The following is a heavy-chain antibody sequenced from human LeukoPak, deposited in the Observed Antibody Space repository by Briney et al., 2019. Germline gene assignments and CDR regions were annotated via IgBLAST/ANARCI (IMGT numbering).Heavy chain of an antibody. J-gene: IGHJ6*03. CDR1: GFTFSSYA. CDR2: GGSGGSK. D-gene: IGHD2-2*01. V-gene: IGHV3-23*01. CDR3: AKNRGREYRSYYMDV. Sequence: GGSLRLSCAASGFTFSSYAMSWVRQAPGKGLEWVSHGGSGGSKYYADSVRGRFTISRDTSKSTMYLQMNSLTADDTAVYYCAKNRGREYRSYYMDVWGKGTTVTVAS.